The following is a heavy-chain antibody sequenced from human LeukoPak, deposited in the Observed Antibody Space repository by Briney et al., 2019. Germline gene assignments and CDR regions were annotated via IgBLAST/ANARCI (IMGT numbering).Heavy chain of an antibody. CDR3: ARGDQAFDI. J-gene: IGHJ3*02. CDR2: TYYKSKWFN. CDR1: GDSVSSNSVA. V-gene: IGHV6-1*01. Sequence: SQTLSLTCAISGDSVSSNSVACNWIRQSPSRGLEWLGRTYYKSKWFNNYALSVKSRITINPDTSKNQFSLQLNSVTPEDTALYYCARGDQAFDIWGQGTLVTVSS.